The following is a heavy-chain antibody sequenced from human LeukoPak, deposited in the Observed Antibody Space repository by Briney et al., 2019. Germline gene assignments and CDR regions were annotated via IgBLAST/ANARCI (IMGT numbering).Heavy chain of an antibody. CDR2: ISGYNGNT. D-gene: IGHD3-3*01. CDR1: GYTFTSYG. V-gene: IGHV1-18*01. J-gene: IGHJ4*02. CDR3: AVHDFYSGGYHFDY. Sequence: ASVKVSCKASGYTFTSYGISWLRQAPGQGLEWLEWISGYNGNTNYAQKFQGRVTMTTDTPTSTAYMDLRSLKSDDTAVYYCAVHDFYSGGYHFDYWGQGTLVTVSS.